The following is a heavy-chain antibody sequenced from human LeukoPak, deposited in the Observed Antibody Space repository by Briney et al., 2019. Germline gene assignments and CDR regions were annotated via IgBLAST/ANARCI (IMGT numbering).Heavy chain of an antibody. V-gene: IGHV1-24*01. D-gene: IGHD2-2*01. CDR1: GYTRTELS. CDR2: FDPEDGET. J-gene: IGHJ4*02. Sequence: ASVTLSCKVSGYTRTELSMHWVRQAPGKGLEWMGGFDPEDGETIYAQKFQGRVTMTEDTSTDTAYMELSSLRSEDTAVYYCATLGEPVPAAMGWGQGTLVTVSS. CDR3: ATLGEPVPAAMG.